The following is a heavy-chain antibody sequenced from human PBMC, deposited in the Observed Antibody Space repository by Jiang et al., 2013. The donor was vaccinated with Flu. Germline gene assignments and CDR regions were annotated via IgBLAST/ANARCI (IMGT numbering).Heavy chain of an antibody. CDR1: GYDFNIFW. CDR2: LYPRDSES. V-gene: IGHV5-51*01. D-gene: IGHD3-3*01. J-gene: IGHJ4*02. CDR3: ARLSEGITIFGVRKEQRFLDY. Sequence: LKISCSASGYDFNIFWIAWVRQVPGKGLEWMAILYPRDSESRYSPSFEGHVTISADKSISTAYLQWSSLKASDTAMYYCARLSEGITIFGVRKEQRFLDYWGQGTLVTVSS.